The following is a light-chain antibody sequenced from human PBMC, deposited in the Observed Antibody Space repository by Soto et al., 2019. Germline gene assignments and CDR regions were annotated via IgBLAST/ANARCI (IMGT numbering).Light chain of an antibody. CDR1: QSVRSN. J-gene: IGKJ2*02. CDR2: GAT. Sequence: EILMTQSPATLSVSPGERATLSCRASQSVRSNLAWYKQKPGQAPRLLIFGATTRATGMPARFSGSGSGTEFTLTISSLQSEDFAVYCCQQYNDWPRCTFGHGTKLEIK. V-gene: IGKV3-15*01. CDR3: QQYNDWPRCT.